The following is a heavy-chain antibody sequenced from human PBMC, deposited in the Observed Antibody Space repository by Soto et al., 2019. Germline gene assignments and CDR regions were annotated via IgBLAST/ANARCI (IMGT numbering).Heavy chain of an antibody. CDR1: GGSISSYS. Sequence: SETLSLTCTVSGGSISSYSWSWIRQPPGKGLEWIGYIYYSGSTNYNPSLKSRVTISVDTSKNQFSLKLSSVTAADTAVYYCARDRPPGDYWGQGTLVTVSS. V-gene: IGHV4-59*01. CDR2: IYYSGST. CDR3: ARDRPPGDY. J-gene: IGHJ4*02.